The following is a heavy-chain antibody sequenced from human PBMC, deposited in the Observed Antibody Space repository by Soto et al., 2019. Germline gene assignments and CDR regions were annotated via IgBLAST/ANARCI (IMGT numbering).Heavy chain of an antibody. V-gene: IGHV3-33*01. CDR1: GFTFSSHG. CDR2: MWYDGSNK. Sequence: QVQLVESGGGVVQPGRSLKLSCAASGFTFSSHGMHWVRQTPGKGLEWVAVMWYDGSNKDYADSVKGRFTISRDNSKNTLYLQMNSLRAEDTAVYHCVRARGSGSYDALDIWGQGTMVTVSS. J-gene: IGHJ3*02. CDR3: VRARGSGSYDALDI. D-gene: IGHD1-26*01.